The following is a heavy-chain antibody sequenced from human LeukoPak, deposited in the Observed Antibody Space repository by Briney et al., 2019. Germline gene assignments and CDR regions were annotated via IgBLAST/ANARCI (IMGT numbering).Heavy chain of an antibody. D-gene: IGHD4-17*01. J-gene: IGHJ3*02. V-gene: IGHV4-30-4*01. CDR1: GGSISSDDYY. CDR2: IYYSGST. CDR3: AREQEGVTRDDAFDI. Sequence: PSETLSLTCTVSGGSISSDDYYWSWLRQPPGKGLEWIGYIYYSGSTYYNPSLKSRVTISVDTSKNQFSLELSSVTAADTAVYYCAREQEGVTRDDAFDIWGQGTMVTVSS.